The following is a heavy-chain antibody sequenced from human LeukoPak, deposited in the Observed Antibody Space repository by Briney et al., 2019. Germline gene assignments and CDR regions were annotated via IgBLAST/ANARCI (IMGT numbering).Heavy chain of an antibody. V-gene: IGHV4-61*01. CDR1: GGSVSSGRYY. Sequence: KPSETLSLTCTVSGGSVSSGRYYWSWIRQPPGKGLEWIGYIYYSGSTSYNPSYYSGSTDYNPSLKSRVTMSLDTSKNQFSLNLSSVTAADTAVYYCTRAVITFGAAVAKGFDCWGQGTLVTVSS. CDR2: IYYSGSTSYNPSYYSGST. J-gene: IGHJ4*02. CDR3: TRAVITFGAAVAKGFDC. D-gene: IGHD3-16*01.